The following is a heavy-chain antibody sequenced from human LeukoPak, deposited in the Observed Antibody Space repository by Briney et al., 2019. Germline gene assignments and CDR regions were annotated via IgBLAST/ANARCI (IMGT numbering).Heavy chain of an antibody. J-gene: IGHJ4*02. CDR2: IYPGDSDT. D-gene: IGHD3-10*01. Sequence: GESLKISCEGSGDSFSSYWVDWVRQMPGKGLEWMGIIYPGDSDTRYSPSFEGQVTISADKSISTAYLQWSSLKASDTAMYYCARRMVRGVITSPFDYWGQGTLVTVSS. V-gene: IGHV5-51*01. CDR1: GDSFSSYW. CDR3: ARRMVRGVITSPFDY.